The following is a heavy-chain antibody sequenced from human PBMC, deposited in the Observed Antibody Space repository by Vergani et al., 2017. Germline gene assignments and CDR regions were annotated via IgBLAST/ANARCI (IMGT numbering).Heavy chain of an antibody. CDR2: IYHSGST. D-gene: IGHD6-13*01. Sequence: QLQLQESGSGLVKPSQTLSLTCAVSGGSISSGGYSWSWIRQPPGKGLEWIGYIYHSGSTYYNPSLKSRVTISVDRSKNQFSLKLSSVTAADTAVYYCARDLRGQIAAAGYYYYGMDVWGQGTTVTVSS. CDR3: ARDLRGQIAAAGYYYYGMDV. J-gene: IGHJ6*02. CDR1: GGSISSGGYS. V-gene: IGHV4-30-2*01.